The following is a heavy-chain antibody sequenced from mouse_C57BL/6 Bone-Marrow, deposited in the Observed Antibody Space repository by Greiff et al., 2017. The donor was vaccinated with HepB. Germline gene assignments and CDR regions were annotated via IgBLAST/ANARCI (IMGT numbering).Heavy chain of an antibody. D-gene: IGHD2-4*01. V-gene: IGHV1-50*01. CDR3: APGDYDGFAY. CDR1: GYTFTSYW. Sequence: VQLQQPGAELVKPGASVKLSCKASGYTFTSYWMQWVKQRPGQGLEWIGEIDPSDSYTNYNQKFKGKATLTVDTSSSTAYMQLSSLTSEDSAVYYCAPGDYDGFAYWGQGTLVTVSA. J-gene: IGHJ3*01. CDR2: IDPSDSYT.